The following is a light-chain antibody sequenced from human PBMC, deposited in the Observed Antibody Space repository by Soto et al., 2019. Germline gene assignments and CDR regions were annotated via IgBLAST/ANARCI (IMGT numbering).Light chain of an antibody. V-gene: IGLV7-46*01. CDR3: LLSYSGARSYV. J-gene: IGLJ1*01. CDR2: DTS. CDR1: TGAFTSGHY. Sequence: AVVTQEPPLTVSPGGTVTLTRGSNTGAFTSGHYPYWFQQKPGQAPRTLIYDTSNKHSWTPARFSGSLLGGKAALTLSGAQPEDEAEYYCLLSYSGARSYVFGTGTKVTVL.